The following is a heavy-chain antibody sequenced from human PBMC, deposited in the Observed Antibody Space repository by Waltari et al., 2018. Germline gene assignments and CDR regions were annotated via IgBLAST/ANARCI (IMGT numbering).Heavy chain of an antibody. J-gene: IGHJ3*02. CDR2: INPNRGGT. CDR1: GYTFTGYY. CDR3: ARASSVQQLVSDAFDI. D-gene: IGHD6-13*01. V-gene: IGHV1-2*06. Sequence: QVQLVQSGAEVKKPGASVKVSCKASGYTFTGYYMHWVRQAPGQGLECMGRINPNRGGTNYAQKFQGRVTMTRDTSSSTAYMELSRLRSDDTAVYYCARASSVQQLVSDAFDIWGQGTMVTVSS.